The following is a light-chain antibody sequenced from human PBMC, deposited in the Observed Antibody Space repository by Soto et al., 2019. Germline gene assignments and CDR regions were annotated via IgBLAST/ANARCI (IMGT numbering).Light chain of an antibody. CDR1: QSISSY. Sequence: DIPMTQSPSSLSASVGDRVTITCRASQSISSYLNWYQQKPGKAPKLLIYAASSLQSGVPSRFSGSGSGTDFTLTISSLQPEDFATYSCQQSYSTLTFGPGTKVDIK. CDR2: AAS. CDR3: QQSYSTLT. J-gene: IGKJ3*01. V-gene: IGKV1-39*01.